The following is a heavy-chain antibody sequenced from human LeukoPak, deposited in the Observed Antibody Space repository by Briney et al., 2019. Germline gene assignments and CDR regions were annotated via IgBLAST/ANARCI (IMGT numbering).Heavy chain of an antibody. CDR1: GFTFTNYA. Sequence: GGSLRLSCAASGFTFTNYAMAWVRQAPGKGLECVSGITYTGGDTYYPDSVKGRFTISRDNSKNTLYLQMNSLRDEDTAVYYCAKDGGGTSGWFWDFWGQGALVTVSS. CDR2: ITYTGGDT. J-gene: IGHJ4*02. V-gene: IGHV3-23*01. CDR3: AKDGGGTSGWFWDF. D-gene: IGHD6-19*01.